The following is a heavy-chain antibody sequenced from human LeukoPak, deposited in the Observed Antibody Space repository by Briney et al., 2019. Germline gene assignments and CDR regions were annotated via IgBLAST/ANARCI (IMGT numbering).Heavy chain of an antibody. D-gene: IGHD2-2*03. V-gene: IGHV1-2*06. CDR3: ARMDIVVVPADY. Sequence: VASVKVSCKASGYTFTGYYMHWVRQAPGQGLEWMGRINPNSGGTNYAQKFQGRVTMTRDTSISTAYMELSRLRSDDTAVYYCARMDIVVVPADYWGQGTLVTVSS. J-gene: IGHJ4*02. CDR1: GYTFTGYY. CDR2: INPNSGGT.